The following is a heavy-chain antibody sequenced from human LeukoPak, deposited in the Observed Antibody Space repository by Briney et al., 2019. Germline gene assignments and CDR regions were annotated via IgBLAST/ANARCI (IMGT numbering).Heavy chain of an antibody. Sequence: RAGGSLRLSCAASGFTFSDYYMSWIRQAPGKGLEWASYISSSGSTIYYADSVKGRFTISRDNAKNSLYLQMNSLRAEDTAVYYCAKSDAGGENYYGSGSYLGWFDPWGQGTLVTVSS. D-gene: IGHD3-10*01. CDR3: AKSDAGGENYYGSGSYLGWFDP. V-gene: IGHV3-11*01. CDR1: GFTFSDYY. J-gene: IGHJ5*02. CDR2: ISSSGSTI.